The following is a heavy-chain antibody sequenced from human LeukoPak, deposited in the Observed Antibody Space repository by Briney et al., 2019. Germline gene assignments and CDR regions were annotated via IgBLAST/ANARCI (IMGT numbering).Heavy chain of an antibody. J-gene: IGHJ5*02. D-gene: IGHD4-17*01. CDR3: ARVGNYGDYVVWFDP. V-gene: IGHV1-18*01. CDR2: ISAYNGNT. Sequence: ASVKVSCKASGYTFTSYGISWVRQAPGQGLEWMGWISAYNGNTNYAQKLQGRVTMTTDTSTSTAYMELRSLRSDDTAVYYCARVGNYGDYVVWFDPWGQGTLVTVSS. CDR1: GYTFTSYG.